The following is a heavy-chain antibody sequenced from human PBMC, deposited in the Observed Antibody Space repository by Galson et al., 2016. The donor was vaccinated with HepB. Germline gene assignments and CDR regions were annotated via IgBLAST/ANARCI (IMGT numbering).Heavy chain of an antibody. J-gene: IGHJ3*02. Sequence: QSGAEVKKPGESLKISCKGSGYRFSNYWIAWVRQMPGKGLEWMGLIYPGDSSTRNSPSFEGRVTFSVDKSTNTAYVQWTSLEASDSALYYCAKGNRIYYYDRGNLPDDAFAIWGQGTGVTVSS. V-gene: IGHV5-51*01. CDR1: GYRFSNYW. D-gene: IGHD3-22*01. CDR2: IYPGDSST. CDR3: AKGNRIYYYDRGNLPDDAFAI.